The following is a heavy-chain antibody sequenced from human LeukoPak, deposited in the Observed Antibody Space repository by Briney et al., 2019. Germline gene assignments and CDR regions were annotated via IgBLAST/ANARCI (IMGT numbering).Heavy chain of an antibody. CDR3: AKDRGYSYGYDAFDI. Sequence: PGRSLRLSCAASGFTFDDYAMHWVRQAPGKGLEWVSGISWNSGSIGYADSVKGRFTISRDNAKNSLYLQMNSLRAEDTALYYCAKDRGYSYGYDAFDIWGQGTMVTVSS. V-gene: IGHV3-9*01. CDR2: ISWNSGSI. CDR1: GFTFDDYA. J-gene: IGHJ3*02. D-gene: IGHD5-18*01.